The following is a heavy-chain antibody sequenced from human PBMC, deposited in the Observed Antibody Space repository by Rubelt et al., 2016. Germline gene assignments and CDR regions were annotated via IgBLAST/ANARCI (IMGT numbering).Heavy chain of an antibody. J-gene: IGHJ4*02. D-gene: IGHD5-18*01. CDR1: GYSISSSSYY. V-gene: IGHV4-39*07. CDR3: ARGGRGYSYGFDY. Sequence: QVQLQESGPGLVKPSETLSLTCTVSGYSISSSSYYWGWIRQPPGKGLEWIGRLYTSGSTYYNPSLKCRCTCSGETSKNHFSLKLSSVTAADTAVYYCARGGRGYSYGFDYWGQGTLVTVSS. CDR2: LYTSGST.